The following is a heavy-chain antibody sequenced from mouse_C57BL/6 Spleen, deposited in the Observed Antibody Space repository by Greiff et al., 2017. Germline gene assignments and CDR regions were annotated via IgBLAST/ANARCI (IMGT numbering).Heavy chain of an antibody. Sequence: VQLQQSGAELVKPGASVKISCKASGYAFSSYWMNWVKQRPGKGLEWIGQIYPGDGDTNYNGKVKGKATLTADKSSSTAYMQLSSLTSEDSAVYFCARSGYYGSSYYFDYWGQGTTLTVSS. V-gene: IGHV1-80*01. CDR2: IYPGDGDT. J-gene: IGHJ2*01. CDR1: GYAFSSYW. D-gene: IGHD1-1*01. CDR3: ARSGYYGSSYYFDY.